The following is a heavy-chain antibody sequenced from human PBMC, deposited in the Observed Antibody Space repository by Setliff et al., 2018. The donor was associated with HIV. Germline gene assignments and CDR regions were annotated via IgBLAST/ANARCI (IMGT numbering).Heavy chain of an antibody. D-gene: IGHD3-10*01. V-gene: IGHV1-2*02. CDR3: ARDRMVRGESGLDDYYYYMDV. CDR1: GYTFSGYY. J-gene: IGHJ6*03. CDR2: INPNIGAT. Sequence: ASVKVSCKASGYTFSGYYMHWVRQAHGQGLEWMGWINPNIGATNYAQKFQGRVTMTRDTSINTAYMKLSSLRSDDTAVYYCARDRMVRGESGLDDYYYYMDVWGKGTTVTVS.